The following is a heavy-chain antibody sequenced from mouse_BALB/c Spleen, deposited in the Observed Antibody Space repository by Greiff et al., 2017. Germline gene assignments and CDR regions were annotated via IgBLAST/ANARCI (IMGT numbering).Heavy chain of an antibody. V-gene: IGHV1-4*01. D-gene: IGHD3-3*01. CDR2: INPSSGYT. CDR1: GYTFTSYT. J-gene: IGHJ4*01. CDR3: ARSRGRDNYAMDY. Sequence: VKLMESGAELARPGASVKMSCKASGYTFTSYTMHWVKQRPGQGLEWIGYINPSSGYTNYNQKFKDKATLTADKSSSTAYMQLSSLTSEDSAVYYCARSRGRDNYAMDYWGQGTSVTVSS.